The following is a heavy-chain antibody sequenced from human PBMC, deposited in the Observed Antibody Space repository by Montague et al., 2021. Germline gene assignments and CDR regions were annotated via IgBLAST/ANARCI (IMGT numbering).Heavy chain of an antibody. D-gene: IGHD6-13*01. CDR2: VYSSGST. V-gene: IGHV4-59*03. J-gene: IGHJ4*02. Sequence: SETLSLTCSVSGDSITGNYWSWIRLPPGKGLEWIGYVYSSGSTSYNPSLKSRIIISAESAKNQISLTLNSATAADTAVYYCARGHGYDSSWFYWGQGTLIFVSA. CDR3: ARGHGYDSSWFY. CDR1: GDSITGNY.